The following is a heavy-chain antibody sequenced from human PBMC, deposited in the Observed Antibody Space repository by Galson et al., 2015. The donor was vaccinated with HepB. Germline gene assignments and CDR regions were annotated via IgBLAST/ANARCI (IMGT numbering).Heavy chain of an antibody. CDR3: ARDPGGVYDFWSGYSADAFDI. Sequence: SVKVSCKASGYTFTSYGFSWVRQAPGQGLEWMGWISAYNGNTNYAQKLQGRVTMTTDTSTSTAYMELRSLRSDDTAVYYCARDPGGVYDFWSGYSADAFDIWGQGTMVTVSS. V-gene: IGHV1-18*01. CDR1: GYTFTSYG. D-gene: IGHD3-3*01. J-gene: IGHJ3*02. CDR2: ISAYNGNT.